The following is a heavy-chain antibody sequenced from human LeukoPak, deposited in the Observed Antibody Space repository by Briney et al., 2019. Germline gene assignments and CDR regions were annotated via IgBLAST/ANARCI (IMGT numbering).Heavy chain of an antibody. CDR3: AKAGYTSSWPLDY. J-gene: IGHJ4*02. CDR2: LSGSGSTT. D-gene: IGHD6-13*01. CDR1: GFTFSSDG. V-gene: IGHV3-23*01. Sequence: GGSLRLSCAASGFTFSSDGMSWVRQAPGKGLEWVSALSGSGSTTYYADSVKGRFTISRDNSKNTLFLEMNSLRVEDTSVYYCAKAGYTSSWPLDYWGQGTQVTVSS.